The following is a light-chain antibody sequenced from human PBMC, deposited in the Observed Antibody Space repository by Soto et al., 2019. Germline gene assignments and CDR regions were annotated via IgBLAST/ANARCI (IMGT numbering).Light chain of an antibody. J-gene: IGKJ5*01. CDR1: QSLNTD. CDR2: GAS. V-gene: IGKV3-20*01. CDR3: QQHGSSPIT. Sequence: EILMTQSPDSLSVSPGETATLSCRASQSLNTDLAWYQQKPGQAPRLLLYGASTRATGIPDRFSGSGSGTDFTLTISRLEPEDFAVYYCQQHGSSPITFGQGTRLEIK.